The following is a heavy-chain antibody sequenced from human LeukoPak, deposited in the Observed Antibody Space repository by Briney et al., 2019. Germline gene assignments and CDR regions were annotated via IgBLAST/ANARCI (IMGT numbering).Heavy chain of an antibody. J-gene: IGHJ6*03. Sequence: SETLSLTCTVSGYSISSGYYWGWIRQPPGKGLEWIGSIYHSGSTYHDPSLKSRVTVSLDTSKNQFSLKLSSVTATDTAVYYCARQLYSSGSYYAPMDVWGKGTTVTISS. D-gene: IGHD3-10*01. CDR1: GYSISSGYY. CDR3: ARQLYSSGSYYAPMDV. CDR2: IYHSGST. V-gene: IGHV4-38-2*02.